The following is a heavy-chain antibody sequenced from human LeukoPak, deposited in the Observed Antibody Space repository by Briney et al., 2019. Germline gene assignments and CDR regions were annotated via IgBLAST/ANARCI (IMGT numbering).Heavy chain of an antibody. J-gene: IGHJ1*01. CDR2: MVYDGRYK. D-gene: IGHD6-13*01. Sequence: GGSLTLSCAVSGFTSSSYGMHWVRQAPGKGLEWVGVMVYDGRYKFYADVVKSRFTISRDNSKNTLYLHMNSLRAEDTAVYYCANGYHYTSNLYVHFQHWGQGTLVSVS. CDR1: GFTSSSYG. CDR3: ANGYHYTSNLYVHFQH. V-gene: IGHV3-30*18.